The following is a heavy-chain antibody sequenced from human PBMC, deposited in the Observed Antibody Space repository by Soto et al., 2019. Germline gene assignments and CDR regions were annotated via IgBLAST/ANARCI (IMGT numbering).Heavy chain of an antibody. D-gene: IGHD3-10*01. CDR2: IYKDSTT. Sequence: EVRLVESGGGLVQPGGSLRLSCAVSGFSVATDSMSWVRQAPGKGLEWISGIYKDSTTYHADSVKGRFTTSRDSFKNTLYLQMDNLGADVTAVDHCMRDSSYYGSGRGLLDYWGQGTLVTVCS. J-gene: IGHJ4*02. V-gene: IGHV3-66*01. CDR3: MRDSSYYGSGRGLLDY. CDR1: GFSVATDS.